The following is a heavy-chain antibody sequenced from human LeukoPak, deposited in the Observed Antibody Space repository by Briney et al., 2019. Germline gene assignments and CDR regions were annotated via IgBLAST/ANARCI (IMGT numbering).Heavy chain of an antibody. CDR2: INPNSGGT. D-gene: IGHD2-15*01. V-gene: IGHV1-2*02. J-gene: IGHJ5*02. Sequence: ASVKVSCKASGYTFTGYYMHWVRQAPGQGLKWMGWINPNSGGTNYAQKFQGRVTMTRDTSISAAYMELSRLRSDDTAVYYCARDGDPRYSAPYNWFDPWGQGTLVTVSS. CDR3: ARDGDPRYSAPYNWFDP. CDR1: GYTFTGYY.